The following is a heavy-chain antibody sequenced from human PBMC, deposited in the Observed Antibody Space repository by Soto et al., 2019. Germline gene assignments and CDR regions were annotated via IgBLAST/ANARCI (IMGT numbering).Heavy chain of an antibody. CDR3: ATVGPPCLN. J-gene: IGHJ4*02. CDR2: ISGYNGNT. Sequence: QVQLVQSGAEVKKPGASVKVSCKASGYTFTSYYISWVRQAPGQGLEWMGWISGYNGNTNYAQKLLGRVTMTPNTTTSTAYMELRSLRSYVTAVYYCATVGPPCLNWGQGTLVTVSS. D-gene: IGHD1-26*01. V-gene: IGHV1-18*01. CDR1: GYTFTSYY.